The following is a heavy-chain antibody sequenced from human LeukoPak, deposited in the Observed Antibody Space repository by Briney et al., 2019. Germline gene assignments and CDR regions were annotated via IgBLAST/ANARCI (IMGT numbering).Heavy chain of an antibody. CDR1: GYTFTSYG. D-gene: IGHD1-1*01. CDR2: ISADNGNT. Sequence: ASVKVSCKASGYTFTSYGISWVRQAPGQGLEWMGWISADNGNTEHAQKLQGRVTVTTDTSTSTAYMELRSLRSDDTAIYYCARDSRTGLNAFDIWGQGTMVTVSS. J-gene: IGHJ3*02. CDR3: ARDSRTGLNAFDI. V-gene: IGHV1-18*01.